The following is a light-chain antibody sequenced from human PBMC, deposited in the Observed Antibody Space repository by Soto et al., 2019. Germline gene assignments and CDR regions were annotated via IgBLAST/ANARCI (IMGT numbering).Light chain of an antibody. J-gene: IGLJ1*01. CDR1: SSDVGGYNY. CDR3: SSYTSSSTQI. CDR2: DVS. Sequence: QSALTQPASVSGSPGQSITISCTGTSSDVGGYNYVSWYQQHPGKAPKLMIYDVSNRPSGVSNRFSGSKSGNTASLTISGPQAEDAADYYCSSYTSSSTQIFGTGTKVTVL. V-gene: IGLV2-14*01.